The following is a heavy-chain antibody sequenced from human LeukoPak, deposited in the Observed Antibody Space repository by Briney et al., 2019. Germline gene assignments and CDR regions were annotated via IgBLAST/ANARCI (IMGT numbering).Heavy chain of an antibody. CDR2: IYTSGST. CDR3: ARGAYDFWSGYYTRAFDY. V-gene: IGHV4-61*02. D-gene: IGHD3-3*01. CDR1: GGSISSGSYY. J-gene: IGHJ4*02. Sequence: SQTLSLTCTVSGGSISSGSYYWSWIRQPAGKGLEWTGRIYTSGSTNYNPSLKSRVTISVDTSKNQFSLKLSSVTAADTAVYYCARGAYDFWSGYYTRAFDYWGQGTLVTVSS.